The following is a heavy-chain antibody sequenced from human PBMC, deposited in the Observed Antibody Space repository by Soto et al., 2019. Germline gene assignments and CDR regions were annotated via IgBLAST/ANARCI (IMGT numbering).Heavy chain of an antibody. CDR3: ARVVGNWNAGWFAP. CDR1: GVSVSSGSYY. CDR2: IYYSGST. D-gene: IGHD1-20*01. V-gene: IGHV4-61*01. J-gene: IGHJ5*02. Sequence: QVQLQESGPGLVKPSETLSLTCTVSGVSVSSGSYYWSWIRQPPGKGLEWIGYIYYSGSTNYNPSLKSRVTISVDTSKNQFSLKLSSVTAADTAVYYCARVVGNWNAGWFAPWGQGTLVPVSS.